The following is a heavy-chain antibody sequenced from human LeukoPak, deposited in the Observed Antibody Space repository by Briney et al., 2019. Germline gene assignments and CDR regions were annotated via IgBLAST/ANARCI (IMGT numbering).Heavy chain of an antibody. D-gene: IGHD3-10*02. CDR3: AELGITMIGGV. J-gene: IGHJ6*04. V-gene: IGHV3-23*01. CDR1: GFTFSSYD. CDR2: ISGSGGST. Sequence: GGSLRLSCAASGFTFSSYDMSWVRQAPGKGLEWVSAISGSGGSTYYADSVKGRFTISRDNAKNSLYLQMNSLRAEDTAVYYCAELGITMIGGVWGKGTTVTISS.